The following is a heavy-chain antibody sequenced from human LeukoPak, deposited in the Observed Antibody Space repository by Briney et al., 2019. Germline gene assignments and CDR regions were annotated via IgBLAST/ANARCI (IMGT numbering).Heavy chain of an antibody. D-gene: IGHD2-2*02. V-gene: IGHV3-23*01. CDR3: AKDQPRYCSSTSCYTGTEYFQH. J-gene: IGHJ1*01. Sequence: GGSLRLSCAASGFTFSSYAMSWVRQAPGKGLEWVSAISGSGGSTYYADSVKGRFTISRDNSKNTLYLQMNSLRAEDTAVYYCAKDQPRYCSSTSCYTGTEYFQHWGQGTLVTVSS. CDR1: GFTFSSYA. CDR2: ISGSGGST.